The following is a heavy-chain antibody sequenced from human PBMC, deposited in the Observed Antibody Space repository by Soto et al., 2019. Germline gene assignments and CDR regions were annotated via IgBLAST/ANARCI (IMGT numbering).Heavy chain of an antibody. CDR2: ISGSGGST. V-gene: IGHV3-23*01. CDR3: ARIQGAHGSSRDYYYYYGMDV. CDR1: GFTFSSYA. D-gene: IGHD6-6*01. Sequence: GGSLRLSCAASGFTFSSYAMSWVRQAPGKGPEWVSAISGSGGSTYYADSVKGRFTISRDNSKNTLYLQMNSLRAEDTAVYYCARIQGAHGSSRDYYYYYGMDVWGQGTTVTVSS. J-gene: IGHJ6*02.